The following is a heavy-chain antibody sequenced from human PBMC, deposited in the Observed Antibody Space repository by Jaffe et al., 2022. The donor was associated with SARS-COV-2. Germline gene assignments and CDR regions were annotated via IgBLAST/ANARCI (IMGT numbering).Heavy chain of an antibody. CDR3: ARGFRYAFDI. CDR2: TYYTSRWYN. J-gene: IGHJ3*02. Sequence: QVQLQQSGPRLVKPSQTLSLTCAISGDSVSSNGVTWNWIRQSPSRGLEYLGRTYYTSRWYNDYAVSVKSRITINPDTSKNQFSLQLNSVTPEDTAVYYCARGFRYAFDIWGQGTMVTVSS. CDR1: GDSVSSNGVT. V-gene: IGHV6-1*01.